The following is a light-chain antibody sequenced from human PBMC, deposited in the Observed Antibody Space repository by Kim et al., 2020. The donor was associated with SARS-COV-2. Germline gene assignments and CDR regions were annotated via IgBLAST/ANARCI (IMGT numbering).Light chain of an antibody. J-gene: IGLJ3*02. CDR1: NIGSKS. CDR3: QVWDSSSDHRV. V-gene: IGLV3-21*04. CDR2: YDS. Sequence: QGKTARITWGGNNIGSKSVRWYQQKPGQAPVLVIYYDSDRPSGIPERFSGSNSGNTATLTISRVEAGDEADYYCQVWDSSSDHRVFGGGTQLTVL.